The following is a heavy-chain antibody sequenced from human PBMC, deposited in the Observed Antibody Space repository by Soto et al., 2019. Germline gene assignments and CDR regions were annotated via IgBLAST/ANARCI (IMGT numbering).Heavy chain of an antibody. CDR1: GYTFTDYF. J-gene: IGHJ5*02. CDR3: ARVTLKAGNWFDP. V-gene: IGHV1-2*02. CDR2: INPNSRGT. Sequence: QVQLVQSGAEVKKPGASVKVSCKASGYTFTDYFIHWVRQAPGQGFEWMGWINPNSRGTNYAQKFQGRVTMTRDTSNNTAYMVLRGLRSDDTAVYYCARVTLKAGNWFDPWGQGTLVTVSS.